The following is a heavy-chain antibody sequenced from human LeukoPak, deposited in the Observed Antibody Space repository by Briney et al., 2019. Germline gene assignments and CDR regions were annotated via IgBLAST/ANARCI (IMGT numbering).Heavy chain of an antibody. D-gene: IGHD5-18*01. CDR1: GFTVSSNS. V-gene: IGHV3-53*01. J-gene: IGHJ4*02. CDR2: IYSDNT. Sequence: GGSLRLSCTVSGFTVSSNSMSWVRQAPGKGLEWVSFIYSDNTHYSDSVKGRFTISRDNSKNTLYLQMNSLRAEDTAVYYCARGGGYSYGLDYWGQGTLVTVPS. CDR3: ARGGGYSYGLDY.